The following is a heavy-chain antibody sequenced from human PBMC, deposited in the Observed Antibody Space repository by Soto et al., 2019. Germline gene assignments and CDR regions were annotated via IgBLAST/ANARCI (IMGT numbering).Heavy chain of an antibody. CDR3: ARYCSGGSCYSGAFDI. Sequence: SVKVSCKASGGTFSSYTISWVRQAPGQGLEWMGRIIPILGIANYVQKFQGRVTITADKSTSTAYMELSSLRSEDTAVYYCARYCSGGSCYSGAFDIWGQGTMVTVSS. CDR1: GGTFSSYT. J-gene: IGHJ3*02. V-gene: IGHV1-69*02. D-gene: IGHD2-15*01. CDR2: IIPILGIA.